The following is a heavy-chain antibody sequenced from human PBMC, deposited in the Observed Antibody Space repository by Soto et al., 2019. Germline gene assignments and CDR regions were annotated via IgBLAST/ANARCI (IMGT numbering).Heavy chain of an antibody. D-gene: IGHD2-21*01. Sequence: QLQLQESGSGLVKPSETLSLNCAVSGGSITSGGYSWGWIRQPPGQGLEWIGYMYHSGNTYYNPSLKRRVTVSPDHSRNQFSLRQNAVTASDTAVYFCASSKYDVVAGSVWLDPWGQGPLVTVSS. V-gene: IGHV4-30-2*01. J-gene: IGHJ5*02. CDR3: ASSKYDVVAGSVWLDP. CDR2: MYHSGNT. CDR1: GGSITSGGYS.